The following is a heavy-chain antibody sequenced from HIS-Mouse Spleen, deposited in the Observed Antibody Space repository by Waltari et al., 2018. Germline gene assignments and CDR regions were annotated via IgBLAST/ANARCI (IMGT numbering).Heavy chain of an antibody. D-gene: IGHD6-13*01. Sequence: QLQLQESGPGLVKPSETLSLTCTVSGGSISSSSYYWGWIRQPPGKGLEWIGSFYYSGGTYYNPSLRSRVTISVDTSKNQFSLKLSSVTAADTAVYYCARHEGQQLVTSLFDYWGQGTLVTVSS. CDR1: GGSISSSSYY. CDR2: FYYSGGT. CDR3: ARHEGQQLVTSLFDY. J-gene: IGHJ4*02. V-gene: IGHV4-39*01.